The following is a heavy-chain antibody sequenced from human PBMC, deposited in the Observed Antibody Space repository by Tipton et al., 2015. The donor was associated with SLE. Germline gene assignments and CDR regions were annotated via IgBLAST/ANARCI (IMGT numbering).Heavy chain of an antibody. CDR2: INHSGST. J-gene: IGHJ5*02. CDR3: ARWGFDP. CDR1: GYSISSGYY. Sequence: LRLSCAVSGYSISSGYYWSWIRQPPGKGLEWIGEINHSGSTNYNPSLKSRVTISVDTSKNQFSLKLSSVTAADTAVYYCARWGFDPWGQGTLVTVSS. V-gene: IGHV4-34*01.